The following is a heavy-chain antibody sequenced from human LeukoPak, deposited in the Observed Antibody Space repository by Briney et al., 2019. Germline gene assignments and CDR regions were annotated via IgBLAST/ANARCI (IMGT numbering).Heavy chain of an antibody. CDR1: GGSISSSSYY. J-gene: IGHJ4*02. D-gene: IGHD3-10*01. V-gene: IGHV4-39*07. CDR3: VSNLYGSGNYFVY. Sequence: SETLSLTCTVSGGSISSSSYYWGWIRQPPGKGLEWITIIYHSGSTYYNLSLKSRVTISVDTSKNQFSLKLTSVTAADTAVYYCVSNLYGSGNYFVYWGQGTLVTVSS. CDR2: IYHSGST.